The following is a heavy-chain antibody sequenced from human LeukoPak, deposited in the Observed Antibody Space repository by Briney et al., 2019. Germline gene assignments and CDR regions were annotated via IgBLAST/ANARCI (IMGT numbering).Heavy chain of an antibody. CDR1: GYTFTSYD. V-gene: IGHV1-8*01. Sequence: ASVKVSCKASGYTFTSYDINWVQQATGQGLEWMGWMNPNSGNTGYAQKFQGRVTMTRNTSISTAYMELSSLRSEDTAVYYCARASYSSGSSRPWGQGTLVTVSS. J-gene: IGHJ4*02. CDR2: MNPNSGNT. D-gene: IGHD6-19*01. CDR3: ARASYSSGSSRP.